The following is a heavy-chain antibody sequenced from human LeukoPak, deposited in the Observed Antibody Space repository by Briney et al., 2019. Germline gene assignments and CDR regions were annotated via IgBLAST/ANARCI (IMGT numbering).Heavy chain of an antibody. Sequence: GGSLRLSCAASGFTFSAYGMHWVRQAPGKGLEWVAVIYYDGSKKYYADSVEGRFTISRDNSKNTMYLQMNSLRAEDTAVYYCARGGVMTTVIRLDYWGQGTLVTVSS. CDR2: IYYDGSKK. D-gene: IGHD4-11*01. CDR3: ARGGVMTTVIRLDY. CDR1: GFTFSAYG. J-gene: IGHJ4*02. V-gene: IGHV3-33*01.